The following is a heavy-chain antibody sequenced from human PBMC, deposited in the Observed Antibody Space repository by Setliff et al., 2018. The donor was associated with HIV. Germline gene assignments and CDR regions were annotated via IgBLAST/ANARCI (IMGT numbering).Heavy chain of an antibody. D-gene: IGHD2-8*01. V-gene: IGHV3-7*03. CDR1: GFTFSDFW. Sequence: PGGSLRLSCAASGFTFSDFWMYWVRQAPGKGLEWVANISPEGNKKYYVGSVKGRFTSSRDNAKSSLFLQMSGLRPEDTAVYYCARVLLRTNPLYGVASNWFDPRGQGTLVTVSS. CDR2: ISPEGNKK. CDR3: ARVLLRTNPLYGVASNWFDP. J-gene: IGHJ5*02.